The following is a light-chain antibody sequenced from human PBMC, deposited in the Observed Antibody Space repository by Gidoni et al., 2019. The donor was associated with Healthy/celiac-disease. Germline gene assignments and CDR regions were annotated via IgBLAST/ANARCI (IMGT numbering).Light chain of an antibody. Sequence: EIVMTQPPATLSVSPGKRATLSCRASQSVSSNLAWYQQKPGQAPRFLIYGPATMATGIPARFSGSGSGTEFTLTISSLQSEDFAVYYCQQYNNWPRTFGQXTKVEIK. CDR1: QSVSSN. CDR3: QQYNNWPRT. V-gene: IGKV3-15*01. CDR2: GPA. J-gene: IGKJ1*01.